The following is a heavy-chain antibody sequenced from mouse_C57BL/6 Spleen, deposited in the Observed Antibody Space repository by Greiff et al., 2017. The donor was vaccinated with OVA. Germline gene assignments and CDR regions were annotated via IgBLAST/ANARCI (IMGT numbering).Heavy chain of an antibody. J-gene: IGHJ3*01. CDR2: IDPSDSDT. D-gene: IGHD2-5*01. Sequence: VQLQQPGAELVRPGTSVKLSCKASGYTFTSYWMHWVKQRPGQGLEWIGGIDPSDSDTNYNQKFKGKATLTVDTSSSTAYMQLSSLTSEDSAVYYCARTDSNPFAYWGQGTLVTVSA. CDR3: ARTDSNPFAY. CDR1: GYTFTSYW. V-gene: IGHV1-59*01.